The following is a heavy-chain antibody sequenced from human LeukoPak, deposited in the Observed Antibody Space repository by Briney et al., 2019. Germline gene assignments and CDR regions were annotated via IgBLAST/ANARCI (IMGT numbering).Heavy chain of an antibody. CDR2: INWNGGST. CDR3: ARDRIAARPRGDYYMDV. CDR1: GFTFDDYG. Sequence: PGGSLRLSCAASGFTFDDYGMSWVRQAPGKGLEWVSGINWNGGSTGYADSVEGRFTISRDNAKNSLYLQMNSLRAEDTALYYCARDRIAARPRGDYYMDVWGKGTTVTVSS. D-gene: IGHD6-6*01. J-gene: IGHJ6*03. V-gene: IGHV3-20*04.